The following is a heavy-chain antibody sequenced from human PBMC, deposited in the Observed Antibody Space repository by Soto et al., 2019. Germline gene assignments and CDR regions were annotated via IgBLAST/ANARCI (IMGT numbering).Heavy chain of an antibody. D-gene: IGHD3-3*01. CDR1: GYTFTSYG. CDR3: AREDYDFWSGYQDDAFDI. CDR2: ISAYNGNT. J-gene: IGHJ3*02. Sequence: ASVKVSCKASGYTFTSYGISWVRQAPGQGLEWMGWISAYNGNTNYAQKLQGRVTMTTDTSTSTAYMELRSLRSDDTAVYYCAREDYDFWSGYQDDAFDIWGQGTMVTVSS. V-gene: IGHV1-18*01.